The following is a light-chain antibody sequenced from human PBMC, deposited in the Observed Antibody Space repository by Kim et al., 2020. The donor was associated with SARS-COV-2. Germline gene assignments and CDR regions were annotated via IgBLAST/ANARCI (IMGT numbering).Light chain of an antibody. J-gene: IGKJ5*01. CDR3: QHYVNWPS. Sequence: SVSPGERAPLSCRASQSVSTNLAWYQQKPGQAPRLLIYGASTRATGVPVRFSGSGSGTDFTLTISSLQSEDFAVYYCQHYVNWPSFGQGTRLEIK. CDR1: QSVSTN. V-gene: IGKV3-15*01. CDR2: GAS.